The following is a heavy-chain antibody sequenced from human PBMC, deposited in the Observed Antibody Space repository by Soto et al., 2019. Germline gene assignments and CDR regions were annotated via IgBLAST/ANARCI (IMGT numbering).Heavy chain of an antibody. Sequence: LRLSCSASGFTFRSYAMHWVRQAPGKGLEYVSAISSNGGSTYYADSVKGRFTISRDNSKNTLYLQMSSLRAEDTAVYYCVTHGSLTGYSPFDYWGQGTLVTVSS. J-gene: IGHJ4*02. D-gene: IGHD3-9*01. CDR2: ISSNGGST. V-gene: IGHV3-64D*06. CDR1: GFTFRSYA. CDR3: VTHGSLTGYSPFDY.